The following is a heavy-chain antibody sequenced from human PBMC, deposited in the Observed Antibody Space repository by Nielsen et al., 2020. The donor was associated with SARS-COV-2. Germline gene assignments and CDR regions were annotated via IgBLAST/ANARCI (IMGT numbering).Heavy chain of an antibody. CDR1: GYTLTALS. CDR3: ATAPAAIRSNWFDP. V-gene: IGHV1-24*01. CDR2: FDPEDGET. J-gene: IGHJ5*02. Sequence: ASVKVSCKVSGYTLTALSMHWVRQAPGKGLEWMGGFDPEDGETIYAQKFQGRVTMTEDTSTDTAYMELSSLRSEDTAVYYCATAPAAIRSNWFDPWGQGTLVTVSS. D-gene: IGHD2-2*01.